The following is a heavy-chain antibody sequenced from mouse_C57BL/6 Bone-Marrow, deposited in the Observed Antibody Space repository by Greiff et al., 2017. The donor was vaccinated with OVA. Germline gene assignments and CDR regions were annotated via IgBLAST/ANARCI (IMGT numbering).Heavy chain of an antibody. CDR2: ISDGGSYT. Sequence: EVKLMESGGGLVKPGGSLKLSCAASGFTFSSYAMSWVRQTPEKRLEWVATISDGGSYTYYPDNVKGRFTISRDNAKNNLYLQMSHLKSEDTAMYYCASYYGSGYWYFDVWGTGTTVTVYS. CDR3: ASYYGSGYWYFDV. CDR1: GFTFSSYA. J-gene: IGHJ1*03. V-gene: IGHV5-4*03. D-gene: IGHD1-1*01.